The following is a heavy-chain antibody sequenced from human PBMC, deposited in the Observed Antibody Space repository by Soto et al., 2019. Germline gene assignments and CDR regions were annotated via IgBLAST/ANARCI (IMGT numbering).Heavy chain of an antibody. J-gene: IGHJ5*02. V-gene: IGHV5-51*01. CDR1: GYKFTSYW. D-gene: IGHD3-22*01. CDR2: IFPSDSDT. CDR3: ARKDKSGYFNWFDP. Sequence: GESLKISCRTSGYKFTSYWIAWVRQMPGKGLEWMGIIFPSDSDTRYSPSFQGQVTISADRSTSTVFLQWASLKASDTAVYFCARKDKSGYFNWFDPWGQGTLVTSPQ.